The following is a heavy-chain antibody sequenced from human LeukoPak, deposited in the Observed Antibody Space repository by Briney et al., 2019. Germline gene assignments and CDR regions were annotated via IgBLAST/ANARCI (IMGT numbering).Heavy chain of an antibody. V-gene: IGHV1-18*01. Sequence: GASVKLSCKASGYTCTSYGISWVRQAPGQGLEWMGWISAYNGNTNYAQKLQGRVTMTTDTSTSTAYMELRSLRSDDTAVYYCAREYCSSTSCYTVRPYYYYGMDVWGQGTTVTVS. J-gene: IGHJ6*02. CDR1: GYTCTSYG. CDR3: AREYCSSTSCYTVRPYYYYGMDV. D-gene: IGHD2-2*01. CDR2: ISAYNGNT.